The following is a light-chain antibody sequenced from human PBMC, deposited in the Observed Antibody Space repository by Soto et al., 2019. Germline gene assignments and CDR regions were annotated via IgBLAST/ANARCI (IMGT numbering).Light chain of an antibody. J-gene: IGLJ2*01. Sequence: QSVLTQPASVSGSPGPSITLSCTGTSSDVGGYNYVSWYQQHPGKAPKLMIYDVSNRPSGVSNRFSGSKSGNTASLTISGLQAEDEADYYCSSYTSSSVVFGGGTKLTVL. CDR3: SSYTSSSVV. CDR2: DVS. CDR1: SSDVGGYNY. V-gene: IGLV2-14*01.